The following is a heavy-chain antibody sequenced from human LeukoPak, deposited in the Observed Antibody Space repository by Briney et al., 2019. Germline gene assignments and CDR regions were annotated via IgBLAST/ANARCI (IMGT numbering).Heavy chain of an antibody. D-gene: IGHD3-10*01. Sequence: ASVKVSCKASGYTFTGYYMHWVRQAPGQGLEWMGWINPNSGGTNYAQKFQGGVTMTRDTSISTAYMELIRLRSDDTAVYYCATRHSIWFGELRSWFDPWGQGTLVTVSS. CDR1: GYTFTGYY. CDR3: ATRHSIWFGELRSWFDP. V-gene: IGHV1-2*02. J-gene: IGHJ5*02. CDR2: INPNSGGT.